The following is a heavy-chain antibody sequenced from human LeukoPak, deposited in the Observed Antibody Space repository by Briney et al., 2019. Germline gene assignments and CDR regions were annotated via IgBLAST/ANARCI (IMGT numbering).Heavy chain of an antibody. CDR3: ARAGRIVVVPAAIVY. V-gene: IGHV1-2*02. J-gene: IGHJ4*02. D-gene: IGHD2-2*02. CDR2: INPNSGGT. Sequence: ASVKVSCKASGYTFTGYYMHGVRQAPGQALEWMGWINPNSGGTNYAQKSQGRVTMTRDTSISTAHMELSRLRSDDTAVYYCARAGRIVVVPAAIVYWGQGTLVTVSS. CDR1: GYTFTGYY.